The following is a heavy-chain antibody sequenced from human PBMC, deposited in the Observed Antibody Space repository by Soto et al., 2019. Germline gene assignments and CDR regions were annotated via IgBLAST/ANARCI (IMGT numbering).Heavy chain of an antibody. CDR3: AKDKVPVVVTAPFDY. CDR1: GFTFSSYA. J-gene: IGHJ4*02. CDR2: ISYDGSDK. Sequence: GGSLRLSCAASGFTFSSYAMHWVRQAPGKGLEWVALISYDGSDKDYADSVKGRFTISRDNSRNTLYLQMNSLRAEDTAVYYCAKDKVPVVVTAPFDYWGQGTLVTVSS. D-gene: IGHD2-21*02. V-gene: IGHV3-30-3*01.